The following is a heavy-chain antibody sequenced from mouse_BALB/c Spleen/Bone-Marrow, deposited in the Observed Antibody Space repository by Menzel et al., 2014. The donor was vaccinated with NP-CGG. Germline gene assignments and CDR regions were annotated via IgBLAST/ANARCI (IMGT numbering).Heavy chain of an antibody. CDR3: ARGYYGSSLVY. V-gene: IGHV1-7*01. CDR1: GYPFTSYW. J-gene: IGHJ3*01. Sequence: QVQLQQSGAELAKPGASVKMSCKASGYPFTSYWMHWVKQRPGQGLEWIGYINPSTGYTEYNQKFKDKATLTADKSSSTAYMQLSSLTSEDSAVYYCARGYYGSSLVYWGQGTLVTVSA. D-gene: IGHD1-1*01. CDR2: INPSTGYT.